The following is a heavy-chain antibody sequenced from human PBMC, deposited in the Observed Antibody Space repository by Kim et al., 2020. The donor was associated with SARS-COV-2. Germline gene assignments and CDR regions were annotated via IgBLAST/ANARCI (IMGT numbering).Heavy chain of an antibody. J-gene: IGHJ4*02. V-gene: IGHV4-39*01. Sequence: SETLSLTCTVSGVSISRSSTYWCWIRQPPGKGLEWFGRINYSGYTYYNPSLKSRVTISVDTSKNQFSLKMRSVTAADTAVYYCARRVSENSDVEYCGQGT. CDR3: ARRVSENSDVEY. CDR2: INYSGYT. CDR1: GVSISRSSTY.